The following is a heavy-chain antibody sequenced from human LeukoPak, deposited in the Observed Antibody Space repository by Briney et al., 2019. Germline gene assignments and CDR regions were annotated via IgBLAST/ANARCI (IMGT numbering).Heavy chain of an antibody. V-gene: IGHV1-2*02. Sequence: GASVKVSCKASGYTFTGYYMHWVRQAPGQGLEWMGWINPNSGGTNYAQKFQGRVTMTRDTSISTAYMELSRLRPDNTAVYYCARGGSVKYQLRGWFDPWGQGTLVTVSS. CDR2: INPNSGGT. CDR3: ARGGSVKYQLRGWFDP. D-gene: IGHD2-2*01. CDR1: GYTFTGYY. J-gene: IGHJ5*02.